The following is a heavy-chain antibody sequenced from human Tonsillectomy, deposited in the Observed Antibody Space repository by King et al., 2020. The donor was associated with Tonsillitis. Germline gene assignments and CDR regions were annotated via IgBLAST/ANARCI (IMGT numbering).Heavy chain of an antibody. V-gene: IGHV4-59*01. Sequence: VQLQESGPGLVRPSETLSLTCTVSGFSISSYYWSWIRQPPGKGLEWIGSIYYSGSTDYNPSLKSRVTLSVHTSKNQFSLKLSSVTAADTAVYYCARDLGGSGGDPGWCDPWGQGTLVTVSS. CDR3: ARDLGGSGGDPGWCDP. J-gene: IGHJ5*02. CDR1: GFSISSYY. CDR2: IYYSGST. D-gene: IGHD2-15*01.